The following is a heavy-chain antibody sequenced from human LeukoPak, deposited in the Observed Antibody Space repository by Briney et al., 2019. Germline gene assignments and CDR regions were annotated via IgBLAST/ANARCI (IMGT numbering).Heavy chain of an antibody. J-gene: IGHJ4*02. V-gene: IGHV3-23*01. CDR2: ITGNALNT. D-gene: IGHD3-22*01. CDR3: AKLQDFYDNSGYSYFDN. CDR1: GFTFSNYA. Sequence: SGGSLRLSCAASGFTFSNYAMSWVRQAPGKGLEWVSSITGNALNTYQADFIKGRFTISRDDSKNTLYLHLSSLRVEDTAVYYCAKLQDFYDNSGYSYFDNCGQGTLVTVSS.